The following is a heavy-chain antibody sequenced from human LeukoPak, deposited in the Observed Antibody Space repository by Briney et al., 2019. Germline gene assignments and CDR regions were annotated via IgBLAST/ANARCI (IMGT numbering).Heavy chain of an antibody. CDR1: GGSISSSSYY. D-gene: IGHD3-22*01. J-gene: IGHJ4*02. Sequence: SETLSLTCTVSGGSISSSSYYWGWLRQPPGKGLEWIGSIYYSGSTYYNPSLKSRITISVDTSKNQFSLKLSSVTAADTAVYYCASHPRGYYYDSSGYYPKYWGQGTLVTVSS. V-gene: IGHV4-39*01. CDR2: IYYSGST. CDR3: ASHPRGYYYDSSGYYPKY.